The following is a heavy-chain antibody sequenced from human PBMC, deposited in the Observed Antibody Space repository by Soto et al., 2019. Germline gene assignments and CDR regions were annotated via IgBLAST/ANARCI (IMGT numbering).Heavy chain of an antibody. V-gene: IGHV4-31*03. CDR1: GASLSSGGYY. CDR3: ARGLGYYSKGSILAAFDV. CDR2: IFHTGTP. D-gene: IGHD2-2*01. J-gene: IGHJ3*01. Sequence: QVQLQESGPGLAKPSQTLSLTCTVSGASLSSGGYYWTWIRQVPGTALEWIGYIFHTGTPFYNPSIKGRVVMSIEKSDKQFSLNLRSVTAAATAVDYFARGLGYYSKGSILAAFDVCGQGTMVTVAS.